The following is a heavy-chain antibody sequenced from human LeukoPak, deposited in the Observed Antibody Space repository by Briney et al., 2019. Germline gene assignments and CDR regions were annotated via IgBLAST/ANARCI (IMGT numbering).Heavy chain of an antibody. V-gene: IGHV3-7*01. CDR1: GFTFSSYW. CDR2: IKTDGSQI. D-gene: IGHD1-26*01. Sequence: GGSLRLSCVASGFTFSSYWMTWVRQAPGKGLEWVANIKTDGSQIYYVDSVTGRFTISRDNAKNSVYLQMNSLRVEDTAVYYCARDSGTYGYYMDVWGKGATVTVSS. J-gene: IGHJ6*04. CDR3: ARDSGTYGYYMDV.